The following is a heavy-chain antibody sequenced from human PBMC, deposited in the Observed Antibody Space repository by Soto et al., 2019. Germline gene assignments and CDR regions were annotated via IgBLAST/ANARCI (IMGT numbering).Heavy chain of an antibody. Sequence: EVQLLESGGGLVKPGGSLRLSCAASGFTFSSYSMNWVRQAPGKGLEWVSSISSSSSYIYYADSVKGRFTISRDNAKNSLYLQMNSLRAEDTAVYYCARDWGGDVSTSPPSVWGQGTLVTVSS. CDR3: ARDWGGDVSTSPPSV. CDR1: GFTFSSYS. J-gene: IGHJ4*02. D-gene: IGHD2-2*01. CDR2: ISSSSSYI. V-gene: IGHV3-21*01.